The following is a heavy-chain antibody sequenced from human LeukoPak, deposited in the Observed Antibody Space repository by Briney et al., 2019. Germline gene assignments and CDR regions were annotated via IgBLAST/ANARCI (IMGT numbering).Heavy chain of an antibody. D-gene: IGHD5-18*01. V-gene: IGHV1-69*13. CDR1: GYTFTSYY. CDR2: IIPIFGTA. J-gene: IGHJ3*02. CDR3: ARVVQLWLNAFDI. Sequence: SVKVSCKASGYTFTSYYMHWVRQAPGQGLEWMGGIIPIFGTANYAQKFQGRVTITADESTSTAYMELSSLRSEDTAVYYCARVVQLWLNAFDIWGQGTMVTVSS.